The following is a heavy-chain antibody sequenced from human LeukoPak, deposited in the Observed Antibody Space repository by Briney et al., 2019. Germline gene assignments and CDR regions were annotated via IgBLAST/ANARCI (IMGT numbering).Heavy chain of an antibody. CDR3: ASGGDRDYMDV. Sequence: GGSLRLSCAASGFTFSSYSMNWVRQAPGKGLEWVSSISSSSSYIYYADSLKGRFTISRDSAGNSLYLQMNSLRAEDTAVYYCASGGDRDYMDVWGKGTTVTVSS. D-gene: IGHD3-16*02. V-gene: IGHV3-21*01. CDR2: ISSSSSYI. J-gene: IGHJ6*03. CDR1: GFTFSSYS.